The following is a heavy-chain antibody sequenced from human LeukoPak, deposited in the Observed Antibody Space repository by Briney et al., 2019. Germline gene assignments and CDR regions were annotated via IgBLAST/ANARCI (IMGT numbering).Heavy chain of an antibody. CDR2: IYSGGST. J-gene: IGHJ4*02. Sequence: PGGSLRLSCAASGFTVSSNYMSWVRQAPGKGLEWVSVIYSGGSTYYADSVKGRFTISRDNSKNTLYLQMNSLRAEDTAVYYCAREDPTERGSYYDHDTIFDYWGQGTLVTVSS. CDR3: AREDPTERGSYYDHDTIFDY. V-gene: IGHV3-53*01. CDR1: GFTVSSNY. D-gene: IGHD1-26*01.